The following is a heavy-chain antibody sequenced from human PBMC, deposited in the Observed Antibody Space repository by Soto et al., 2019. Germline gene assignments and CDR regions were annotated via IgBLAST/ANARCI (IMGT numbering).Heavy chain of an antibody. D-gene: IGHD3-3*01. CDR3: ARDLGFWSGYYDY. J-gene: IGHJ4*02. Sequence: EVQLVESGGGLVQPGGSLRLSCAASGFTVSSNYMSWVRQAPGKGLEWVSVIYSGGSTYYADSVKGRFTISRDNSKNTLYLQMNSLRAEDTAVYYCARDLGFWSGYYDYWGQGTLVTVSS. V-gene: IGHV3-66*01. CDR1: GFTVSSNY. CDR2: IYSGGST.